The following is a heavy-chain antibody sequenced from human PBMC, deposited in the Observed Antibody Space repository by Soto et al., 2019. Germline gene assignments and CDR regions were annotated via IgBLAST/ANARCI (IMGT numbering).Heavy chain of an antibody. J-gene: IGHJ4*02. Sequence: QVQLVQSGAEVKKPGASVKVSCKASGYTFTSYAMHWVRQAPGQRLEWMGWINAGIGNPKYSQKFQGRVTITRDTSASTAYMELSSLRSEDTAVYYCARGPGGPDGPGDYWGQGTLVTVSS. V-gene: IGHV1-3*01. CDR1: GYTFTSYA. CDR3: ARGPGGPDGPGDY. D-gene: IGHD2-15*01. CDR2: INAGIGNP.